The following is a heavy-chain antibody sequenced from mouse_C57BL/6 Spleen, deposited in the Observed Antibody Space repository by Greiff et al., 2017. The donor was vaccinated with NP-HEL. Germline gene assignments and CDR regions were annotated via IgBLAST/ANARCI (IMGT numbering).Heavy chain of an antibody. V-gene: IGHV1-19*01. CDR2: INPYNGGT. CDR3: ARYPIISNWYCDV. Sequence: VHVKQSGPVLVKPGASVKMSCKASGYTFTDYYMNWVKQSHGKSLEWIGVINPYNGGTSYNQKFKGKATLTVDKSSSTAYMELNSLTSEDSAVYYCARYPIISNWYCDVWGTGTTVTVSS. D-gene: IGHD1-1*01. CDR1: GYTFTDYY. J-gene: IGHJ1*03.